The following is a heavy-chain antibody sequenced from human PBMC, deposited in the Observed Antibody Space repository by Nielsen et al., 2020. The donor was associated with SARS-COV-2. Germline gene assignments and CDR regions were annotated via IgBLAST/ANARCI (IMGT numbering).Heavy chain of an antibody. V-gene: IGHV1-69*13. CDR2: IFPDIGAA. CDR3: ARGFSLAYDSFGSPHYYFDF. D-gene: IGHD3-3*01. Sequence: SVKVSCKASGGIFSRFGMSWVRQAPGQGLEWMGGIFPDIGAANYAPDFQGRVTITADESTSTAYMEVSSLKSEDTAVYFCARGFSLAYDSFGSPHYYFDFWGQGTLVSVSS. J-gene: IGHJ4*02. CDR1: GGIFSRFG.